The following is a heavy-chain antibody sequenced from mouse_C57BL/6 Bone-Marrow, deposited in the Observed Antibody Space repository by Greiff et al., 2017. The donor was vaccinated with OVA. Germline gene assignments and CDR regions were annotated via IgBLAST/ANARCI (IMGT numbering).Heavy chain of an antibody. CDR1: GFSLTSYA. CDR3: AGRASYYRYFDV. V-gene: IGHV2-9-1*01. Sequence: VQLQESGPGLVAPSQSLSITCTVSGFSLTSYAISWVRQPPGKGLEWLGVIWPGGGTNYNSALKSRLSISKDNSKSQVFLKMNSLQTDDTARYYCAGRASYYRYFDVWGTGTTVTVSS. J-gene: IGHJ1*03. D-gene: IGHD6-1*01. CDR2: IWPGGGT.